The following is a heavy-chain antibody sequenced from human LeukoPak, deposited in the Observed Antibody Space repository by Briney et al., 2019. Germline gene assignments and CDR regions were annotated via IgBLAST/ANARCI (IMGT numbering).Heavy chain of an antibody. Sequence: GGSLRLSCAASGFTFSSYWMSWVRQAPGKGLEWVANIKQDGSEKYDVDSVKGRFTISRDNAKNSLYLQMNSLRAEDTAVYYCARELLGYCSSTSCYIGAFDIWGQGTMVTVSS. V-gene: IGHV3-7*01. CDR1: GFTFSSYW. D-gene: IGHD2-2*02. CDR3: ARELLGYCSSTSCYIGAFDI. J-gene: IGHJ3*02. CDR2: IKQDGSEK.